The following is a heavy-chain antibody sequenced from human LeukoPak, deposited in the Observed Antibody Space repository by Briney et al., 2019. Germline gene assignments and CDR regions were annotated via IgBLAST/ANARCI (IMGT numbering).Heavy chain of an antibody. CDR1: GFTFSDYY. J-gene: IGHJ5*02. V-gene: IGHV3-11*04. D-gene: IGHD5-18*01. CDR2: ISSSGSTI. Sequence: GGSLRLSCAASGFTFSDYYMSWIRQAPGKGLEWVSYISSSGSTIYYADSVKGRFTISRDNAKDSLYLQMNSLRAEDTAVYYCARVALQDFGYSYGYGGLVWFDPWGQGTLVTVSS. CDR3: ARVALQDFGYSYGYGGLVWFDP.